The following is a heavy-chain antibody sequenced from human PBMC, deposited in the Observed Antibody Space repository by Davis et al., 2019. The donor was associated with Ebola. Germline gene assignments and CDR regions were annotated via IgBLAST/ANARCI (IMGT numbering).Heavy chain of an antibody. D-gene: IGHD6-13*01. J-gene: IGHJ6*02. Sequence: MPSETLSLTCTVSGGSISSSSYYWGWIRQPPGKGLEWIGSIYYSGSTYYSPSLKSRVTISIDTSKNQFSLKLSSVTAADTAVYYCARDGYSSSWFRYGMDVWGQGTTVTVSS. V-gene: IGHV4-39*07. CDR2: IYYSGST. CDR1: GGSISSSSYY. CDR3: ARDGYSSSWFRYGMDV.